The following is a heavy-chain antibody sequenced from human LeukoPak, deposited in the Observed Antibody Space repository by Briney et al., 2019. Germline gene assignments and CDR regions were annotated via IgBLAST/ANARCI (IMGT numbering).Heavy chain of an antibody. Sequence: PGGSLRLSCAASGFTFSNAWMSWVRQAPGKGLEWVGRIKSKTDGWTTDYAAPVKGRFTISRDDSKNTLYLQMNSLKTEDTAVYYCTTADLWLVGDFDYWGQGTLVTVSS. CDR1: GFTFSNAW. CDR3: TTADLWLVGDFDY. V-gene: IGHV3-15*01. D-gene: IGHD6-19*01. J-gene: IGHJ4*02. CDR2: IKSKTDGWTT.